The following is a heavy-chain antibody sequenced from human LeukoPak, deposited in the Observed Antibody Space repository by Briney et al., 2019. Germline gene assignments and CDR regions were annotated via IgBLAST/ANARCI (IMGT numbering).Heavy chain of an antibody. CDR1: GFIFSGYW. J-gene: IGHJ3*02. Sequence: GGSLRLSCAASGFIFSGYWMTWVRQTPGKGLEWVANIKHDGSAANYMDSVRGRFTVSRDNAKNSLYLQMNSLRADDTAVYYCAREPPAIWDEGAFDIWGQGTMVTVSS. CDR3: AREPPAIWDEGAFDI. V-gene: IGHV3-7*01. CDR2: IKHDGSAA. D-gene: IGHD3-16*01.